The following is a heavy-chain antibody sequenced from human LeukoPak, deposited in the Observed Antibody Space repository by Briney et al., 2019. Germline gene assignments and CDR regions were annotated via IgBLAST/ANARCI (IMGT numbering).Heavy chain of an antibody. CDR1: GGSFSGYY. Sequence: SETLSLTRAVYGGSFSGYYWSWIRQPPGKGLEWIGEINHSGSTNYNPSLKSRVPISVDTSKNQFSLKLSSVTAADTAVYYCATLGIGPYYYGMDVWGQGTTVTVSS. D-gene: IGHD7-27*01. CDR2: INHSGST. CDR3: ATLGIGPYYYGMDV. J-gene: IGHJ6*02. V-gene: IGHV4-34*01.